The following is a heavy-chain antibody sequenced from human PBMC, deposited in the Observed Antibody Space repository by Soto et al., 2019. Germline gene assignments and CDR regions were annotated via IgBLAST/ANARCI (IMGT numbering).Heavy chain of an antibody. J-gene: IGHJ6*02. Sequence: SVKVSCKASGGTFSSYAISWVRQAPGQGLEWMGGIIPIFGTANYAQKFQGRVTITADESTSTAYMELSSLRSEDTAVYYCARGMEGVPAASSYYYYYGMDVWGQGTTVTVSS. CDR1: GGTFSSYA. D-gene: IGHD2-2*01. V-gene: IGHV1-69*13. CDR3: ARGMEGVPAASSYYYYYGMDV. CDR2: IIPIFGTA.